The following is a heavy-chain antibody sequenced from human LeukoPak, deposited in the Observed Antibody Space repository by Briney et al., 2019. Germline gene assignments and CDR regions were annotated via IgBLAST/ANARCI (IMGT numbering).Heavy chain of an antibody. CDR2: IYHSGST. V-gene: IGHV4-38-2*01. CDR3: ATYGVYASALDY. CDR1: GYSISSGYY. J-gene: IGHJ4*02. Sequence: PSETLSLTCAVSGYSISSGYYWGWIRLPPGKGLEWIGSIYHSGSTYYNPSLKSRVTISVDTSKNQFSLKLSSVTAADTAVYYCATYGVYASALDYWGQGTLVTVSS. D-gene: IGHD2-8*01.